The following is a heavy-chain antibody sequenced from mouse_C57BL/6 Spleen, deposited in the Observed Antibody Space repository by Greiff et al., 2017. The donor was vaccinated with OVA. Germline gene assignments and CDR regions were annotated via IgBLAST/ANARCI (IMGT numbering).Heavy chain of an antibody. V-gene: IGHV1-76*01. CDR1: GYTFTDYY. D-gene: IGHD2-3*01. J-gene: IGHJ2*01. CDR3: ARSGLYDGYYLDY. Sequence: VQLQQSGAELVRPGASVKLSCKASGYTFTDYYINWVKQRPGQGLEWIARIYPGSGNTYYNEKFKGKATLTAEKSSSTAYMQLSSLTSEDSAVYFCARSGLYDGYYLDYWGQGTTLTVSS. CDR2: IYPGSGNT.